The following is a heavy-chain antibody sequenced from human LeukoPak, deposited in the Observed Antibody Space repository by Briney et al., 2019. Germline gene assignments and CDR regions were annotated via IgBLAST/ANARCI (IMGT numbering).Heavy chain of an antibody. V-gene: IGHV3-30-3*01. CDR2: ISYDGSNK. J-gene: IGHJ1*01. D-gene: IGHD3-16*02. CDR1: GFTFSSYA. Sequence: GGSLRLSCAASGFTFSSYAMHWVRQAPGKGLEWVAVISYDGSNKYYADSVKGRFTISRDNSKNTLYLQMNSLRAEDTAVYYCARSGSRDYVWGSYRYSSEYFQHWGQGTLVTVSS. CDR3: ARSGSRDYVWGSYRYSSEYFQH.